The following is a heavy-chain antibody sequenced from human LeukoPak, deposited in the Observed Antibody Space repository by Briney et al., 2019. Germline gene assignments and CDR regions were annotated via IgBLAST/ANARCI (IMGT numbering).Heavy chain of an antibody. D-gene: IGHD3-10*01. Sequence: SETLSLTCTVSGGSISSGGYYWSWIRQHPGKGLEWIGYIYYSGSTYYNPSLKSRVTISVDTSKNQFSLKLSSVTAADTAVYYCASNGLRMYGMDVWGQGTTVTVSS. CDR1: GGSISSGGYY. CDR2: IYYSGST. CDR3: ASNGLRMYGMDV. J-gene: IGHJ6*02. V-gene: IGHV4-31*03.